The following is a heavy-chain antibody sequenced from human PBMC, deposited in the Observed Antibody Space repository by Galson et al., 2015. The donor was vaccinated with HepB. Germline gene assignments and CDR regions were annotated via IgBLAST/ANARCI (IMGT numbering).Heavy chain of an antibody. CDR1: GGTFSRYA. V-gene: IGHV1-69*13. CDR2: IIPIFGTA. Sequence: SVKVSCKASGGTFSRYAIGWVRQAPGQGLEWMGGIIPIFGTANYAQKFQGRVTITADESTSTAYMELSSLRSEDTAVYYCARGWKQLVRYNWFDPWGQGTLVTVSS. CDR3: ARGWKQLVRYNWFDP. J-gene: IGHJ5*02. D-gene: IGHD6-6*01.